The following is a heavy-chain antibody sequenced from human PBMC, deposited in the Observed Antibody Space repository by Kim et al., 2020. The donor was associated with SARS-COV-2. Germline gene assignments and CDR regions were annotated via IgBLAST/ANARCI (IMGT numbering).Heavy chain of an antibody. CDR3: ARPEGSSRPHAFDI. J-gene: IGHJ3*02. V-gene: IGHV4-39*01. CDR1: GGSISSSSYY. D-gene: IGHD6-13*01. CDR2: IYYSGST. Sequence: SETLSLTCTVSGGSISSSSYYWGWIRQPPGKGLEWIGSIYYSGSTYYNPSLKSRVTISVDTSKNQFSLKLSSVTAADTAVYYCARPEGSSRPHAFDIWGQGTMVTVSS.